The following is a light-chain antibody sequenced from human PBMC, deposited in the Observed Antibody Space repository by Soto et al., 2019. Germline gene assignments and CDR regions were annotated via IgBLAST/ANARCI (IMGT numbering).Light chain of an antibody. V-gene: IGKV3-20*01. CDR2: DTS. CDR1: QGIGDT. Sequence: TMSPATLSVSPRKRATLSCRASQGIGDTLAWYQQKPGQTPRLLIYDTSIRATGIPDRFSGGGSGTDFTLTISRLEPEDFAVYYCQQFSSYPLTFGGGTKVDIK. CDR3: QQFSSYPLT. J-gene: IGKJ4*01.